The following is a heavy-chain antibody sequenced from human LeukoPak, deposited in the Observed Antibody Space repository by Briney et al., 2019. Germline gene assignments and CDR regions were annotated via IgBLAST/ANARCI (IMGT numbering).Heavy chain of an antibody. D-gene: IGHD5-12*01. CDR2: INPNSGGT. J-gene: IGHJ4*02. CDR1: GYTFTGYY. CDR3: ARAWLRLNPYFDY. Sequence: ASVKVSCKASGYTFTGYYMHWVRQAPGQGSEWMGWINPNSGGTNYAQKFQGRVTMTRDTSISTAYMELSRLRSDDTAVYYCARAWLRLNPYFDYWGQGTLVTVSS. V-gene: IGHV1-2*02.